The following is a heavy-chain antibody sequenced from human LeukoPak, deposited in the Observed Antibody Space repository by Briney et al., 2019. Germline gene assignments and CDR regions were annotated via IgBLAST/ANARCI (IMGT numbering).Heavy chain of an antibody. CDR1: GFTFSSYE. V-gene: IGHV3-48*03. Sequence: GGSLRLSCAASGFTFSSYEMNWVRQAPGKGLEWLSYITASGSTTYYAESLKGRFSISRDNANKSLFLQMTSLRPEDTALYYCAREADIGAYDIWGQGTMVTV. J-gene: IGHJ3*02. D-gene: IGHD5-12*01. CDR3: AREADIGAYDI. CDR2: ITASGSTT.